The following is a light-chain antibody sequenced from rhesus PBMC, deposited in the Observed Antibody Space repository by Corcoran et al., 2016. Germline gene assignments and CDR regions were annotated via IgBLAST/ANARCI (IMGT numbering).Light chain of an antibody. Sequence: EIVLTQSPATLSLSPGERATLSCRASQSVSSSLAWYQQKPGQVHRLLLYGASSMATGIPDRFSGRGSWTDFTLTISSLEPEDFAVYYCQQYSNWPLFTFGPGTKLDIK. CDR2: GAS. CDR1: QSVSSS. J-gene: IGKJ3*01. V-gene: IGKV3-42*03. CDR3: QQYSNWPLFT.